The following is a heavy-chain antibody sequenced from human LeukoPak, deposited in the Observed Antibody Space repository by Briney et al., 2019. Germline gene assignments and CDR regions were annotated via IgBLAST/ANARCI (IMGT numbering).Heavy chain of an antibody. CDR3: ASQRSAAGGNSH. D-gene: IGHD6-13*01. J-gene: IGHJ4*02. Sequence: SETLSLTCTVSGGSISSGGYYWSWIRQHPGKGLEWIGYIYYSGSTYYNPSLKSRVTISVDTSKNQFSLKLSPVTAADTAVYYCASQRSAAGGNSHWGQGTLVTVSS. V-gene: IGHV4-31*03. CDR1: GGSISSGGYY. CDR2: IYYSGST.